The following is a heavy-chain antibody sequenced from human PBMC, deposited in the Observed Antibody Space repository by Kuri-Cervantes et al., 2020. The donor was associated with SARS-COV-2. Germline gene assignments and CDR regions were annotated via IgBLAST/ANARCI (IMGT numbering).Heavy chain of an antibody. Sequence: ASVKVSCKASGYTFTSYGISWVRQAPGQGLEWMGWISAYNGNTNYAQKLQGRVTMTTDTSTSTAYMELRSLRSDDTAVYYCASVPDWNYDEGWFDPWGQGTLVTVSS. J-gene: IGHJ5*02. CDR2: ISAYNGNT. CDR3: ASVPDWNYDEGWFDP. D-gene: IGHD1-7*01. V-gene: IGHV1-18*04. CDR1: GYTFTSYG.